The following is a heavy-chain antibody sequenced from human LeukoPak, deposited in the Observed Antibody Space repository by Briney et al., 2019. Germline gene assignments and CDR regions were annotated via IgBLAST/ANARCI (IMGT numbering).Heavy chain of an antibody. CDR3: AKPLGSVGLYYFDY. J-gene: IGHJ4*02. CDR2: IRFDGSNK. Sequence: PGGSLRLSCAASGFTFSSYGMHWVRQAPGKGLEWVAFIRFDGSNKYYADSVKGRVTISRDNSENTLSLQMSSLRAEDTAVYYCAKPLGSVGLYYFDYWGQGTLVTVSS. D-gene: IGHD3-10*01. V-gene: IGHV3-30*02. CDR1: GFTFSSYG.